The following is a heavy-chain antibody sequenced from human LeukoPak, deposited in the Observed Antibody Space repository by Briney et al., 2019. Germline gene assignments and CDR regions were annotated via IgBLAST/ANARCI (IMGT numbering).Heavy chain of an antibody. CDR3: ARVGVARELL. CDR1: GGSFSGYY. D-gene: IGHD1-26*01. J-gene: IGHJ4*02. Sequence: SETLSLTCAVYGGSFSGYYWSWIRQPPGKGLEWIGEINHSGSTNYNPSLKSRVTISVDTSKNQFSLKLSSVTAADTAVYYCARVGVARELLWGQGTLVTVSS. CDR2: INHSGST. V-gene: IGHV4-34*01.